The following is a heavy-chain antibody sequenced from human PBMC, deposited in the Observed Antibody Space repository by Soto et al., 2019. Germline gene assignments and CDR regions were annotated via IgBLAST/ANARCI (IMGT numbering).Heavy chain of an antibody. V-gene: IGHV3-23*01. J-gene: IGHJ4*02. D-gene: IGHD3-10*01. CDR3: VLWPPYYFDY. CDR1: GFTFSSYA. Sequence: EVQLLESGGGLVQPGGSLRLSCAASGFTFSSYAMIWVRQAPGKGLEWVSAISGSGGSTYYADSVKGRFTISRDNSKNTLYLQMNSQRAEDTAVYYCVLWPPYYFDYWGQGTLVTVSS. CDR2: ISGSGGST.